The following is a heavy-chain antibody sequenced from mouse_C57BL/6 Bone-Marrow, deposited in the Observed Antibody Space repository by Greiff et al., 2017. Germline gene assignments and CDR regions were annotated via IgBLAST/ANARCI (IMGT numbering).Heavy chain of an antibody. Sequence: QVQLQQPGTELVKPGASVKLSCKASGYTFTSYWMHWVKQRPGQGLEWIGNINPSNGGTKYTEKFKSKATLTVDKSSSTAYMQLSSLTSEDSAVYYCARSRLRRGVYAMDYWGQGTSVTVSS. CDR2: INPSNGGT. J-gene: IGHJ4*01. V-gene: IGHV1-53*01. CDR3: ARSRLRRGVYAMDY. CDR1: GYTFTSYW. D-gene: IGHD2-4*01.